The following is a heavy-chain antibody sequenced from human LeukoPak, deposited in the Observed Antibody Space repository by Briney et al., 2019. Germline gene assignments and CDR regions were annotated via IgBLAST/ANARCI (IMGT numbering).Heavy chain of an antibody. CDR2: ISGSGGST. CDR3: AKDSVELLWFGELLSY. V-gene: IGHV3-23*01. D-gene: IGHD3-10*01. CDR1: GFTFSSYS. J-gene: IGHJ4*02. Sequence: GGSLRLSCAASGFTFSSYSMNWVRQAPGKGLEWVSAISGSGGSTYYADSVKGRFTISRDNSKNTLYLQMNSLRAEDTAVYYCAKDSVELLWFGELLSYWGQGTLVTVSS.